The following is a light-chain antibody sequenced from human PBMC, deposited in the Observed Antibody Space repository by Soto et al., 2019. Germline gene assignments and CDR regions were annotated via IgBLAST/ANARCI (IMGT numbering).Light chain of an antibody. Sequence: QSVLTQPPSASGTPGQRITISCSGSNSNIGDNTVNWFQQLPGLAPRLLISTNNQRPSGVPDRFSASKSGTSGSLAISELQSEDEADYYCQSYDSTLSVVFGGGTKLTVL. J-gene: IGLJ2*01. CDR2: TNN. CDR3: QSYDSTLSVV. V-gene: IGLV1-44*01. CDR1: NSNIGDNT.